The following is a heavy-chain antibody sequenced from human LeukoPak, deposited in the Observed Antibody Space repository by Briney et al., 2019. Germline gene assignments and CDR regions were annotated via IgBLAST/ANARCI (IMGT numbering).Heavy chain of an antibody. CDR2: ISHDGSNT. J-gene: IGHJ3*02. V-gene: IGHV3-30-3*01. Sequence: GGSLRLSCAASGFTLRDYAMSWVRQAPGKGLKWVAVISHDGSNTYYGDSVKGRFTISRDNSKNTLDLQMNSLRAEDTAVYYCARETVTNHDAFDIWGQGAMVTVSS. D-gene: IGHD4-11*01. CDR1: GFTLRDYA. CDR3: ARETVTNHDAFDI.